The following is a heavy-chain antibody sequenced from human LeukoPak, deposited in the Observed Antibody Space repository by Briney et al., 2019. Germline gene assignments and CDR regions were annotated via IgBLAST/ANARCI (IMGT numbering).Heavy chain of an antibody. CDR3: ARYSPRGGYYDSSGYPDY. V-gene: IGHV5-51*01. Sequence: GESLKISCKGSGYSFTSYYIGWVRQLPGKGLEWMGIIFPGESDTRYSPSFQGQVTISVDKSISTAYLQWSSLKASDTAMYYCARYSPRGGYYDSSGYPDYWGQGTLVTVSS. CDR2: IFPGESDT. CDR1: GYSFTSYY. J-gene: IGHJ4*02. D-gene: IGHD3-22*01.